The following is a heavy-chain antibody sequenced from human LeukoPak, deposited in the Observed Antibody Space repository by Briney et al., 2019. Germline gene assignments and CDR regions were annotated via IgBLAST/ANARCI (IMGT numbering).Heavy chain of an antibody. Sequence: PSQTLSLTCAVSGGSISSGGYSWSWIRQPPGKGLEWIGYIYHSGSTYYNPSLKSRVTISVDRSKNQFSLKLSSVTAADTAVYYCARGGIAAAGVGFDYWGQATLVTVSS. CDR1: GGSISSGGYS. J-gene: IGHJ4*02. V-gene: IGHV4-30-2*01. D-gene: IGHD6-13*01. CDR2: IYHSGST. CDR3: ARGGIAAAGVGFDY.